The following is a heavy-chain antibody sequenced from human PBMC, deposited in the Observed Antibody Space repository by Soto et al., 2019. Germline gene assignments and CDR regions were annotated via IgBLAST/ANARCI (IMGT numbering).Heavy chain of an antibody. CDR3: AGLRGYAGSPIDY. Sequence: SETLSLTCTVSGGSIISGYWSWIRQPPGRGLEWIGYISYSGNTNYNPSLKSRVTMSVDTPKNQFSLRLSSVTTADTAVYYCAGLRGYAGSPIDYWGQGTLVTVSS. D-gene: IGHD2-15*01. J-gene: IGHJ4*02. V-gene: IGHV4-59*01. CDR2: ISYSGNT. CDR1: GGSIISGY.